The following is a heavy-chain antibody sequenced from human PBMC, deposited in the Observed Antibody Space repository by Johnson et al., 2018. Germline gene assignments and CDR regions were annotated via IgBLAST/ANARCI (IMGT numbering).Heavy chain of an antibody. CDR1: GGSFSGYY. CDR2: INHSGNT. V-gene: IGHV4-34*01. Sequence: QVQLQQWGAGLLKPSETLSLTCAVYGGSFSGYYWSWIRQPPGKGLEWIGEINHSGNTNYNPSLKSRVTISVDTFKNQFSLKLGSVTAAETAVYYCAGGRYCCCGSFLLRSRPGYFHYWGQGTLVTVSS. J-gene: IGHJ1*01. CDR3: AGGRYCCCGSFLLRSRPGYFHY. D-gene: IGHD2-15*01.